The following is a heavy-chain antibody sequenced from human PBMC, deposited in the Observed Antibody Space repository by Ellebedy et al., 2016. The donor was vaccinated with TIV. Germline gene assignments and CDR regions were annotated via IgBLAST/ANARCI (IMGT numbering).Heavy chain of an antibody. V-gene: IGHV3-9*01. CDR3: GKDISPGGMDV. D-gene: IGHD3-10*01. J-gene: IGHJ6*02. CDR1: GFTFHDYA. Sequence: GGSLRLXXVASGFTFHDYAMHWVRRVPGKGLEWVAGIYWNSDRIDYADSVKGRFSISRDNAKNSLYLQMNSLRTEDTALYYCGKDISPGGMDVWGQGTTVTVSS. CDR2: IYWNSDRI.